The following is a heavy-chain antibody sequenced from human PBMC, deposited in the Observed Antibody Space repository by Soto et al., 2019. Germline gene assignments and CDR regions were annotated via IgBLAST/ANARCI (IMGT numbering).Heavy chain of an antibody. V-gene: IGHV1-69*13. J-gene: IGHJ6*02. CDR3: AREPNTYYYDSSGYIIFRANYGMDV. D-gene: IGHD3-22*01. Sequence: ASVKVSCKASGGTFSSYAISWVRQAPGQGLEWMGGIIPIFGTANYAQKFQGRVTITADESTGTAYMELSSLRSEDTAVYYCAREPNTYYYDSSGYIIFRANYGMDVWGQGTTVTVSS. CDR2: IIPIFGTA. CDR1: GGTFSSYA.